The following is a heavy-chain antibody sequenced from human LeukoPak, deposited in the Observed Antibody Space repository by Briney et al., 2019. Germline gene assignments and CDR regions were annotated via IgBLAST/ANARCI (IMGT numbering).Heavy chain of an antibody. Sequence: PGGSLRLSCAASGFTFSGCAMSWVRQAPGKGLEWVPAISGSGGSAYYAGSVKGRFSISRDNAKNSPYLQMSNLRAEDTAVYFCARGGGLDVWGQGATVTVSS. V-gene: IGHV3-23*01. D-gene: IGHD3-16*01. CDR1: GFTFSGCA. CDR2: ISGSGGSA. J-gene: IGHJ6*02. CDR3: ARGGGLDV.